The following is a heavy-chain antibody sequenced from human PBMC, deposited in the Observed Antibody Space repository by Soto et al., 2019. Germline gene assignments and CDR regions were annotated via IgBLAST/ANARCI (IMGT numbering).Heavy chain of an antibody. CDR2: IDHTGST. V-gene: IGHV4-4*02. D-gene: IGHD2-15*01. CDR1: GGSISSTNW. J-gene: IGHJ4*02. Sequence: QAQLQQSGPRLARPSGSLSLTCVVSGGSISSTNWWTWVRQTPGKGLEWIGEIDHTGSTKYNPSLKNRVTISLDKSNTQFSLYLKSVTAADTAVSYCATLPPRIVVVVLPIPSWGQGTLVTVSS. CDR3: ATLPPRIVVVVLPIPS.